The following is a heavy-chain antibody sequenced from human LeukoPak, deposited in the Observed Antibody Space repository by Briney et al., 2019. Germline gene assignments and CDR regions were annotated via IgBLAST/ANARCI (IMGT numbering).Heavy chain of an antibody. V-gene: IGHV3-21*01. CDR2: ISSSSSYI. D-gene: IGHD4-23*01. J-gene: IGHJ1*01. CDR3: ARDGGGGNEFQH. CDR1: GFTFSSYS. Sequence: GGSLRLSCAASGFTFSSYSMNWVRQAPGKGLEWVSSISSSSSYIYYADSVKGRFTISRDNAKNSLYLQMNSLRAEDTAVYYCARDGGGGNEFQHWGQGTLVTVSS.